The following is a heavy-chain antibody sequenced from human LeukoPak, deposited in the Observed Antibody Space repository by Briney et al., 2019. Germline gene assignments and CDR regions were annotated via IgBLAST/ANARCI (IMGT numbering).Heavy chain of an antibody. CDR3: ARTYYDILTGYNPYFDY. D-gene: IGHD3-9*01. V-gene: IGHV3-48*04. J-gene: IGHJ4*02. Sequence: GGSLRLSCAASGFTFSSYSMNWVRQAPGKGLEWVSYISSSGSTIYSADSVKGRFTISRDNAKNFLYLQMNSLRAEDTAVHYCARTYYDILTGYNPYFDYWGQGILVTVSS. CDR1: GFTFSSYS. CDR2: ISSSGSTI.